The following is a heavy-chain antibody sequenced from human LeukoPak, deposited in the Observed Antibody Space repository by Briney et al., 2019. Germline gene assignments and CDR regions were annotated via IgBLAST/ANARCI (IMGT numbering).Heavy chain of an antibody. CDR3: ARGLTAEYFQH. V-gene: IGHV4-59*01. Sequence: QPSETLSLTCTVSGGPISSYYWSWIRQPPGKGREWIGYIYYSGSTNYNPSLKSRVTISVDTSKNQFSLKLSSVTAADTAVYYCARGLTAEYFQHWGQGTLVTVSS. CDR2: IYYSGST. D-gene: IGHD6-19*01. J-gene: IGHJ1*01. CDR1: GGPISSYY.